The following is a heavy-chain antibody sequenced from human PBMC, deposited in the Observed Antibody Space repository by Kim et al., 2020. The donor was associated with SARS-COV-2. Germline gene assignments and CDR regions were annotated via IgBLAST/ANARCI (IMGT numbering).Heavy chain of an antibody. Sequence: GGSLRLSCAASGFSFSSFWMSWVRQAPGKGLEWVANINEDGSGQNYVDSVKGRFTISRDNSKSSLYLQINSLTAEDTAVYYCARGRSAYAEGHYWGQGTLVTVS. V-gene: IGHV3-7*03. CDR2: INEDGSGQ. CDR1: GFSFSSFW. CDR3: ARGRSAYAEGHY. J-gene: IGHJ4*02. D-gene: IGHD5-12*01.